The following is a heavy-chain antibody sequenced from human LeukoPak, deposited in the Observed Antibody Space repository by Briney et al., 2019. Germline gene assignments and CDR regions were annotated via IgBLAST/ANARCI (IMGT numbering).Heavy chain of an antibody. J-gene: IGHJ4*02. D-gene: IGHD5-18*01. CDR3: ARLRERGYSCGEVDY. CDR1: GFTFSSYW. Sequence: PGGSLRLSCAASGFTFSSYWMSWVRQAPGKGLEWVSSISSSSSYIYYADSVKGRFTISRDNAKNSLYLQMNSLRAEDAAVYYCARLRERGYSCGEVDYWGQGTLVTVSS. CDR2: ISSSSSYI. V-gene: IGHV3-21*01.